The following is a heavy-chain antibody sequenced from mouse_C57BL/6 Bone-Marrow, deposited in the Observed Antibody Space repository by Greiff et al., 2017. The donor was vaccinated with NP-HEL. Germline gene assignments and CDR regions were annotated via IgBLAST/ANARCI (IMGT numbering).Heavy chain of an antibody. CDR2: IYPGDGDT. CDR1: GYAFSSYW. D-gene: IGHD1-1*01. J-gene: IGHJ2*01. CDR3: ARGPIYYYGSNPEY. Sequence: VKLMESGAELVKPGASVKISCKASGYAFSSYWMNWVKQRPGKGLEWIGQIYPGDGDTNYNGKFKGKATLTADKSSSTAYMQLSSLTSEDSAVYFCARGPIYYYGSNPEYWGQGTTLTVSS. V-gene: IGHV1-80*01.